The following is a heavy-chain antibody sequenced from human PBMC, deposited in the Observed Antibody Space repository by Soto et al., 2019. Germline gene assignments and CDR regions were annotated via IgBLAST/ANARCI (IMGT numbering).Heavy chain of an antibody. CDR2: IYYSGST. CDR3: ARHGEHSSSWYFDF. Sequence: SETLCLTCTGSGGSIGSYYWSWIRQHPGKGLEWIGYIYYSGSTNYNPSLKSRVTISVDTSKNQFSLKLSSVTAADTAVYYCARHGEHSSSWYFDFWGQGTLVTVS. D-gene: IGHD6-13*01. V-gene: IGHV4-59*01. J-gene: IGHJ4*02. CDR1: GGSIGSYY.